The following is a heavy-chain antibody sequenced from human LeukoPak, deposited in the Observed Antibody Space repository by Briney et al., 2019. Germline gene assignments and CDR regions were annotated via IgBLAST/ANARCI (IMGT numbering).Heavy chain of an antibody. Sequence: SETLSLTCTVSGGSISSYYWSWIRQPPGKGLEWIGYIYYSGSTNYNPSLKSRVTISVDTSKNQFSLKLSSVTAADTAVYYCARAMAEKFGEVIFDYWGQGNLVAVSS. D-gene: IGHD3-10*01. V-gene: IGHV4-59*01. CDR1: GGSISSYY. CDR2: IYYSGST. J-gene: IGHJ4*02. CDR3: ARAMAEKFGEVIFDY.